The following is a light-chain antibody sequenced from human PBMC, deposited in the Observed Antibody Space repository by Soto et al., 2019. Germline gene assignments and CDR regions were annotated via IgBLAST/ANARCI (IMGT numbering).Light chain of an antibody. CDR1: RSLLYPDGNTF. V-gene: IGKV2-30*01. J-gene: IGKJ4*01. Sequence: EVVMARSPLSGPVTLGEPAAIFCRCSRSLLYPDGNTFLTWFHQRPGQAPRRLIYAVSNRASGVPDRFSGSGSRTDFTLNISRVQAEDVGVYYCMQGSHWPLTFGGRTKVDI. CDR2: AVS. CDR3: MQGSHWPLT.